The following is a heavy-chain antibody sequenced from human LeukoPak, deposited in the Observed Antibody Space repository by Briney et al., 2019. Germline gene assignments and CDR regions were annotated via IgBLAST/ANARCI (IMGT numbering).Heavy chain of an antibody. CDR2: IIPIFGTA. Sequence: SVTVSFTSSGGTFISYAISRVRQAPGQGLEWMGGIIPIFGTANYAQKFQGRVTITPDESTSTAYMELSSLRSEDTAVYYCARGLYGGSSDYYGMDVWGQASTLSVSS. CDR3: ARGLYGGSSDYYGMDV. CDR1: GGTFISYA. V-gene: IGHV1-69*01. D-gene: IGHD4-23*01. J-gene: IGHJ6*02.